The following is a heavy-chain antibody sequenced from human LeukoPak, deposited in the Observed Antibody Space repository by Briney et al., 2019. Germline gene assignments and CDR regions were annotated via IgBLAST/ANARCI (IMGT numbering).Heavy chain of an antibody. CDR1: GYTFTGYY. CDR3: ARVATYCGGDCYSFDY. V-gene: IGHV1-2*02. Sequence: ASVKVSCKASGYTFTGYYMHWVRQAPGRGLEWMGWINPNSGGTNYAQKFQGRVTMTRDTSISTAYMELSRLRSDDTAVYYCARVATYCGGDCYSFDYWGQGTLVTVSS. CDR2: INPNSGGT. J-gene: IGHJ4*02. D-gene: IGHD2-21*02.